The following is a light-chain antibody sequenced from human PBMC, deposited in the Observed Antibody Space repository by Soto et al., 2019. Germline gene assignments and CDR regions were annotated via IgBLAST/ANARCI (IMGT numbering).Light chain of an antibody. J-gene: IGKJ5*01. CDR2: DAS. V-gene: IGKV3-11*01. CDR3: QQSSNWPPEIT. Sequence: EIVLTQSPASLSLSPGDRATLSCRASQSVPRNLAWYQQRPGQAPRLLIYDASSRATGIPDRCSGSGSGTDFILTISSLEPEDFAVYYCQQSSNWPPEITFGQGTRLEIK. CDR1: QSVPRN.